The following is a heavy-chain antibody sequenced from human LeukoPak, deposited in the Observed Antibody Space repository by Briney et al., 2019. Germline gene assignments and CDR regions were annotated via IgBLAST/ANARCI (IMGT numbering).Heavy chain of an antibody. D-gene: IGHD6-19*01. CDR1: GYTFTSCD. J-gene: IGHJ4*02. CDR2: MNPNSGNT. Sequence: ASVKLSCKAAGYTFTSCDINWVRQATGHGLEWMGWMNPNSGNTGYGESVQGRITMTRDISTGTAYMELSNLTYEDTAIYYCTRGSSGRRDNWGQGTLVTVSA. V-gene: IGHV1-8*01. CDR3: TRGSSGRRDN.